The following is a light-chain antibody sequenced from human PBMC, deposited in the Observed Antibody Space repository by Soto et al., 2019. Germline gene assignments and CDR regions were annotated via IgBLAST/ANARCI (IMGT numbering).Light chain of an antibody. J-gene: IGKJ1*01. CDR3: QQYISYSWT. CDR1: QSISSW. Sequence: DIQMTQSPSTLSASVGDRVTITCRASQSISSWWAWYQQKPGKAPKLLIYKASSLESGVPSRCSGSGSGTEFTLTISSLQPDDFATYYCQQYISYSWTFGQGTKVEIK. V-gene: IGKV1-5*03. CDR2: KAS.